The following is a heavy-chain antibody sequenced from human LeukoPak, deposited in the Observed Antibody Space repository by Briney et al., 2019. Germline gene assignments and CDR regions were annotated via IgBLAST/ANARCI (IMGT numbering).Heavy chain of an antibody. J-gene: IGHJ4*02. CDR2: IYYSGST. Sequence: SETLSLTCTVSGGSISSSSYYRSWIRQPPGKGLEWIGYIYYSGSTYYNPSLKSRVTISVDTAKNQFSLKLSSVTAADTAVYYCATWSISSSSFDYWGQGTLVTVSS. CDR3: ATWSISSSSFDY. CDR1: GGSISSSSYY. D-gene: IGHD6-6*01. V-gene: IGHV4-61*01.